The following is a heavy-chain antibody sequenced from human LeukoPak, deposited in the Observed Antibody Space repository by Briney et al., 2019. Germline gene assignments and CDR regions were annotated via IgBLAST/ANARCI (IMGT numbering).Heavy chain of an antibody. D-gene: IGHD3-3*01. CDR1: GGSISSSSYY. Sequence: SETLSLTCTVSGGSISSSSYYWGWIRQPPGKGLGWIGSIYYSGSTYYNPSLKSRVTISVDTSKSQFSLKLSSVTAADTAVYYCARHRGYYDDDLDYWGQGTLVTVSS. V-gene: IGHV4-39*01. CDR2: IYYSGST. J-gene: IGHJ4*02. CDR3: ARHRGYYDDDLDY.